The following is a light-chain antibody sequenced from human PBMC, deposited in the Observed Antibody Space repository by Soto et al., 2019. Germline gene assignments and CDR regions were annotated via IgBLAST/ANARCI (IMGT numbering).Light chain of an antibody. J-gene: IGKJ2*02. CDR1: QSLLHRNGYNY. V-gene: IGKV2-28*01. CDR2: LGS. CDR3: LLALESTPCT. Sequence: DFVMTQSPLSLPVTPGEPASISCRSSQSLLHRNGYNYLDWYLQKPGPSPQLTIYLGSNRASGVPDRFSGSGSGTDFTLKISRVEAEDVGVYDCLLALESTPCTFGQGTKLEIK.